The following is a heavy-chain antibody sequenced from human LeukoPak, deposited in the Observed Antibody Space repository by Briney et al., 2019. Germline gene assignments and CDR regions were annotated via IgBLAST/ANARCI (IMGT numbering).Heavy chain of an antibody. Sequence: PGGSLRLSCAASGFTFSTHSLNRVRQAPGEGLEWVSSISSSSDYIHYADSLKGRFTISRDNAKNSLYLQMNSLRAEDTAVYYCARDPWGSSSFWGQGTLVTVSS. V-gene: IGHV3-21*06. J-gene: IGHJ4*02. D-gene: IGHD6-6*01. CDR1: GFTFSTHS. CDR2: ISSSSDYI. CDR3: ARDPWGSSSF.